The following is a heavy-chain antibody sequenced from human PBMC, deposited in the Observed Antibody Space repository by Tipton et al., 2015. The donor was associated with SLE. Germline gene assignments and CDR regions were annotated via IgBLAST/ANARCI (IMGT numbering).Heavy chain of an antibody. CDR1: GFTFSSYS. D-gene: IGHD5-12*01. J-gene: IGHJ4*02. V-gene: IGHV3-30*03. Sequence: SLRLSCAASGFTFSSYSMNWVRQAPGKGLEWVAVISYDGSNKYYADSVKGRFTISRDNSKNTLYLQMNSLRAEDTAVYYCARDRVATMTYFDYWGQGTLVTVSS. CDR3: ARDRVATMTYFDY. CDR2: ISYDGSNK.